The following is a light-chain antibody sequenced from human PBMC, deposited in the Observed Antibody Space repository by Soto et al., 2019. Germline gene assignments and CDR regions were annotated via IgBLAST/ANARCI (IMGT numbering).Light chain of an antibody. V-gene: IGKV3-20*01. CDR1: QSVRSN. J-gene: IGKJ5*01. Sequence: EIVMTQSPATLSVSPGERATLSCRASQSVRSNLAWYQQNPGQAPRLLIYGASSRATGIPDRFSGSGSGTDFTLTISRLEPEDFAVYYCQQYGSSPITFGQGTRLEIK. CDR2: GAS. CDR3: QQYGSSPIT.